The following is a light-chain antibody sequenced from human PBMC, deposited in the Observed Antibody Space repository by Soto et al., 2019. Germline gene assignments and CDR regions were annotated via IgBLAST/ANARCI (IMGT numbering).Light chain of an antibody. CDR2: TAS. CDR3: QQSYNTPWT. V-gene: IGKV1-39*01. Sequence: DIQMTQSPSSLSASVGDRVTITCRASQSIASYLNWYQQKPGKAPKLLIYTASSLQSGVPSRFSGSGFGTDFTLSISSLQPQDFATYYCQQSYNTPWTFGQGTKVEI. CDR1: QSIASY. J-gene: IGKJ1*01.